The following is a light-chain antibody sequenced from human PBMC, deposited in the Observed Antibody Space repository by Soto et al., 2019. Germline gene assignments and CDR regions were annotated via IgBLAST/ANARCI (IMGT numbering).Light chain of an antibody. CDR3: QQYNNWPPIT. V-gene: IGKV3-15*01. CDR2: GAS. J-gene: IGKJ5*01. Sequence: EIVMTQSPATLSVSPGERATLSCRASQSVRSNLAWYQQKLGQAPRLLIYGASTRATGIPARFSGSGSGTEFALTISSLQSEDFALYYCQQYNNWPPITFGQGTRLEIK. CDR1: QSVRSN.